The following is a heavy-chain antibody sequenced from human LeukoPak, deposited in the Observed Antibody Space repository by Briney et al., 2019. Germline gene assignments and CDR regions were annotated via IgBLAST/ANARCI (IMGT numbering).Heavy chain of an antibody. CDR3: AKDMIGGDYYYGMDV. D-gene: IGHD2-15*01. CDR1: GFTFYDYA. Sequence: GGSLRLSCAASGFTFYDYAMHWVRQAPGKGLEWVSGISWNSGSIGYADSVKGRFTISRDNAKNSLYLQMNSLRAEDTALYYCAKDMIGGDYYYGMDVWGQGTTVTVSS. CDR2: ISWNSGSI. V-gene: IGHV3-9*01. J-gene: IGHJ6*02.